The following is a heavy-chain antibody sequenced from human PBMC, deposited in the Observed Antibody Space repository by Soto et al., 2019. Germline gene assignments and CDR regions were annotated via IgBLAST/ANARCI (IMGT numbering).Heavy chain of an antibody. D-gene: IGHD2-21*01. CDR1: GFTFRSYT. V-gene: IGHV3-64*04. J-gene: IGHJ5*02. CDR2: ISSNGINT. CDR3: ARDPYVLSGRAWPPSRFDP. Sequence: PGGSLSLSCSASGFTFRSYTMHWVRQAPGKGLEYVPVISSNGINTYYAESGKGRFTISRDNSKNTLYLQMNSLRSDDTAVYYCARDPYVLSGRAWPPSRFDPWGQGTLVTVSS.